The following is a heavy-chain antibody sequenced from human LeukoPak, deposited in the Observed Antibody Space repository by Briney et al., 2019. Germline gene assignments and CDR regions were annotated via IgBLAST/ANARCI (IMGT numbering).Heavy chain of an antibody. V-gene: IGHV1-18*01. CDR2: ISAYNGNT. D-gene: IGHD1-26*01. CDR1: GYTFTSYG. J-gene: IGHJ4*02. Sequence: ASVKVSCKASGYTFTSYGISWVRQAPGQGLEWMGWISAYNGNTNYAQKLQGRVTMTTDTSTSTVYMELSSLRSEDTAVYYCARDPPLVSSGSYYAAYYFDYWGQGTLVTVSS. CDR3: ARDPPLVSSGSYYAAYYFDY.